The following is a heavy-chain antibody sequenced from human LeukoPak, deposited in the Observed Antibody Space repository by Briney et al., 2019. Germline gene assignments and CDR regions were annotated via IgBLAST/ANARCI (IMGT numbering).Heavy chain of an antibody. V-gene: IGHV4-31*11. Sequence: PSETLSHTCAVYGGSFSGYYWSWIRQHPGKGLEWIGYIYYSGSTYYNPSLKSRVTISVDTSKNQFSLKLSSVTAADTAVYYCARDSGSSWYEVGFDYWGQGTLVTVSS. CDR2: IYYSGST. CDR3: ARDSGSSWYEVGFDY. D-gene: IGHD6-13*01. J-gene: IGHJ4*02. CDR1: GGSFSGYY.